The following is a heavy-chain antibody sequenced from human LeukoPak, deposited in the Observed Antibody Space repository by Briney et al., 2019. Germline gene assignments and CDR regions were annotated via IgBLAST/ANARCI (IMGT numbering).Heavy chain of an antibody. D-gene: IGHD2/OR15-2a*01. Sequence: GGSLRLSCAASGLTFSTYSMSWVRQAPGKGLEWVSAIRGGAENTYYADSVRGRFTISRDNYKDTLTLQMNSLRAEDTAIYYCAILSWDGRGTFSWGQGTLVTVSS. CDR3: AILSWDGRGTFS. CDR1: GLTFSTYS. CDR2: IRGGAENT. J-gene: IGHJ5*02. V-gene: IGHV3-23*01.